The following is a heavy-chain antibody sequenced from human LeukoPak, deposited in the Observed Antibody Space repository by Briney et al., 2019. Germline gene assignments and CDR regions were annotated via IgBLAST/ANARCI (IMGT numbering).Heavy chain of an antibody. CDR3: ARSYCSSTSCYDMDV. J-gene: IGHJ6*03. CDR2: MNPNSGNT. CDR1: GYTFTSYD. V-gene: IGHV1-8*01. Sequence: ASVKVSCKAPGYTFTSYDINWVRQATGQGLEWMGWMNPNSGNTGYAQKFQGRVTMTRNTSISTAYMELSSLRSEDTAVYYCARSYCSSTSCYDMDVWGKGTTVTVSS. D-gene: IGHD2-2*01.